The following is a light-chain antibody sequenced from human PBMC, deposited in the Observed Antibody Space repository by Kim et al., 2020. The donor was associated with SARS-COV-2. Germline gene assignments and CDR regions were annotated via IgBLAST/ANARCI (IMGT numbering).Light chain of an antibody. CDR3: QSADGSGTYV. CDR2: KGS. V-gene: IGLV3-25*03. CDR1: TCAEKQ. J-gene: IGLJ1*01. Sequence: SREQTSGTTWSGNTCAEKQTYGYQKKAGRPPLLVIYKGSGRPSGIPGRFSGSSSGTTVTLTISGVQAEDDADYYCQSADGSGTYVFGTGTKVTVL.